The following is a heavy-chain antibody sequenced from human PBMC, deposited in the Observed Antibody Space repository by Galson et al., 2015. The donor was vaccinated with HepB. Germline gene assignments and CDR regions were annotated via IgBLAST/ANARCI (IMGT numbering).Heavy chain of an antibody. V-gene: IGHV1-2*02. CDR3: ARANSPVEYSSSYYFDY. J-gene: IGHJ4*02. D-gene: IGHD6-6*01. Sequence: SVKVSCKASGYTFTGYYMHWVRQAPGQGLEWMGWINPNSGGTNYAQRFQGRVTMTRDTSISTAYMELSRLRSDDTAVYYCARANSPVEYSSSYYFDYWGQGTLVTVSS. CDR2: INPNSGGT. CDR1: GYTFTGYY.